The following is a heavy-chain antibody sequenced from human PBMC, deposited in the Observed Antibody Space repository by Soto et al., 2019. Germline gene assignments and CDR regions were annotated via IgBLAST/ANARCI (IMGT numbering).Heavy chain of an antibody. Sequence: EVQLLESGGGLVQPGGSLRLACAASGCTFSSYAMSWVRQAPGKGLELVSAISGSGGGTYYADSVKGRFTISRDNSKNTLYLQINSLRAEDTAVYYCAKAKSSSDAGFDYWCQGTLVTDSS. CDR2: ISGSGGGT. V-gene: IGHV3-23*01. CDR1: GCTFSSYA. D-gene: IGHD6-6*01. J-gene: IGHJ4*02. CDR3: AKAKSSSDAGFDY.